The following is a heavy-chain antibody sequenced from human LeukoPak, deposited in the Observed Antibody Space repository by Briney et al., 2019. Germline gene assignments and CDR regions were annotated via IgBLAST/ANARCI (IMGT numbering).Heavy chain of an antibody. CDR3: ARLPLYDFWSGPFDY. D-gene: IGHD3-3*01. CDR1: GGSISSYY. Sequence: SETRSLXCTVSGGSISSYYCSWIRQPPRNGREWIGYVHYSGSTKYTPSLNSRVTIYVDTSKNQFSLKLSSVTAADTAVYYCARLPLYDFWSGPFDYWGQGTLVTVSS. CDR2: VHYSGST. V-gene: IGHV4-59*01. J-gene: IGHJ4*02.